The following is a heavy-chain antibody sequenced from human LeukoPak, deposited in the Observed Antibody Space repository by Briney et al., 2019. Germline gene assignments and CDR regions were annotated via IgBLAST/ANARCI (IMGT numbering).Heavy chain of an antibody. CDR3: AREGYCSGGSCYGERDAFDI. J-gene: IGHJ3*02. CDR2: INPNSGGT. Sequence: ASVKVSCKASGYTFTGYYMHWVRQAPGQGLEWMEWINPNSGGTNYAQKFQGRVTMTRDTSISTAYMELSRLRSDDTAVYYCAREGYCSGGSCYGERDAFDIWGQGTMVTVSS. CDR1: GYTFTGYY. V-gene: IGHV1-2*02. D-gene: IGHD2-15*01.